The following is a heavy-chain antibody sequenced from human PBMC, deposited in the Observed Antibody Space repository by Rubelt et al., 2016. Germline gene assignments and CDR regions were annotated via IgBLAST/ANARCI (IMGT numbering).Heavy chain of an antibody. Sequence: QVQLVQSGAEVKKPGSSVKVSCKASGGTFSSYAISWVRQAPGQGLEWMGGIIPIFGTANYAQKFQGRVTITADKSTRTAYRELSSLRSEDTAVYYCASPPYDILTGYDYYYGMDVWGQGTTVTVSS. J-gene: IGHJ6*02. CDR3: ASPPYDILTGYDYYYGMDV. CDR2: IIPIFGTA. CDR1: GGTFSSYA. D-gene: IGHD3-9*01. V-gene: IGHV1-69*06.